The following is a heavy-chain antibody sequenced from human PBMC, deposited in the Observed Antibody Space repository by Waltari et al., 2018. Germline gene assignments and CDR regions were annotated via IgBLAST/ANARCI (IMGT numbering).Heavy chain of an antibody. Sequence: QVQLQESGPGLVKPSQTLSLTCTVSGGSISSGCYYWSWIRQHPGKGLEWIGYIYYSGSTYYNPSLKSRVTISVDTSKNQFSLKLSSVTAADTAVYYCARGLNPAYWYFDLWGRGTLVTVSS. CDR1: GGSISSGCYY. CDR3: ARGLNPAYWYFDL. V-gene: IGHV4-31*03. CDR2: IYYSGST. J-gene: IGHJ2*01.